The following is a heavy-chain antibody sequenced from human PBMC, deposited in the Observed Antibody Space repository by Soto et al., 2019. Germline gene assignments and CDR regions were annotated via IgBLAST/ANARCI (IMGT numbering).Heavy chain of an antibody. V-gene: IGHV3-7*01. CDR2: IKQDGSGK. CDR3: ARDALLLRVYFDY. Sequence: GSLRLSCAASGFTFSSYWMSWVRQAPGKGLEWVANIKQDGSGKYYVDSVKGRFTISRDNAKNSLYLQMNSLRAEDTAVYYCARDALLLRVYFDYWGQGTLVTVSS. J-gene: IGHJ4*02. D-gene: IGHD2-21*02. CDR1: GFTFSSYW.